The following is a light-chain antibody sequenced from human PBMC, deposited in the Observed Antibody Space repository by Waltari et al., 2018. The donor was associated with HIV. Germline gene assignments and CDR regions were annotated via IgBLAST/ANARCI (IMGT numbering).Light chain of an antibody. V-gene: IGKV2-28*01. Sequence: DIVMTQSPLSLPVTPGEPASISCRSSQSLLHSNGYNYLDWYLQKPGQSPQLLIYLGSNRASGVPDRFSGSGSGTEFTLKISRVEAEDVGVYYCMQARQTPTITFGQGTRLEIK. CDR2: LGS. CDR1: QSLLHSNGYNY. CDR3: MQARQTPTIT. J-gene: IGKJ5*01.